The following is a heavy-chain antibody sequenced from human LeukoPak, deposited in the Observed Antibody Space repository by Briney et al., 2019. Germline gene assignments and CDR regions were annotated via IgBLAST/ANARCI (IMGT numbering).Heavy chain of an antibody. Sequence: GSLRLSCAASGFTFSSYGMHWVRQAPGKGLEWVAVISYDGSNKYYADSVKGRFTISRDNSKNTLYLQMNSLRAEDTAVYYCARGGSGCFDYWGQGTLVTVSS. J-gene: IGHJ4*02. V-gene: IGHV3-30*03. CDR1: GFTFSSYG. CDR2: ISYDGSNK. D-gene: IGHD3-10*01. CDR3: ARGGSGCFDY.